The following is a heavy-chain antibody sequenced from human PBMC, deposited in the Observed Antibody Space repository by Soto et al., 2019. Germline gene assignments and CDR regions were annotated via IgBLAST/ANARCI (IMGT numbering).Heavy chain of an antibody. Sequence: GGSLRLSCAASGFTFSSYAMHWVRQAPGKGLEWVAVISYDGSNKYYADSVKGRFTISRDNSKNTLYLQMNSLRAEDTAVYYCARGGKIVATQISDAFDIWGQGTMVTVSS. CDR1: GFTFSSYA. J-gene: IGHJ3*02. CDR3: ARGGKIVATQISDAFDI. D-gene: IGHD5-12*01. V-gene: IGHV3-30-3*01. CDR2: ISYDGSNK.